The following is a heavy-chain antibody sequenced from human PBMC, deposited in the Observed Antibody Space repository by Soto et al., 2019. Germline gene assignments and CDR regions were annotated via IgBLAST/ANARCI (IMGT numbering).Heavy chain of an antibody. CDR3: AKGSGYSSSWPYYYYGMDV. CDR1: GFTFSSYA. J-gene: IGHJ6*02. V-gene: IGHV3-23*01. Sequence: EVQLLESGGGLVQPGGSLRLSCAASGFTFSSYAMSWVRQAPGKGLEWVSAISGRGGSTYYADSVKGRLTISRDNSKNTLYLQMNSLRAEDTAVYYCAKGSGYSSSWPYYYYGMDVWGQGTTVTVSS. CDR2: ISGRGGST. D-gene: IGHD6-13*01.